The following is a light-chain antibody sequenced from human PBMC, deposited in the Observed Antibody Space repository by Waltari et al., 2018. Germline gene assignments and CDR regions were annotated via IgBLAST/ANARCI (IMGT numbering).Light chain of an antibody. CDR3: HQRSDWGT. J-gene: IGKJ4*01. Sequence: EIVLTQSPATLSLSPGERATLPCRASQSISNYLAWYQQKRGQAPRLLLYDTSNRATGIPARFSDSGSGTEFTLTISSLEPEDFAVYYCHQRSDWGTFGGGTKVEI. CDR1: QSISNY. V-gene: IGKV3-11*01. CDR2: DTS.